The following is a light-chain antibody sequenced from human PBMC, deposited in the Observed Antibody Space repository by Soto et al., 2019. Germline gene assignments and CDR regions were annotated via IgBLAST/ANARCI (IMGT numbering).Light chain of an antibody. J-gene: IGLJ1*01. Sequence: CVLTQPAYVSGAPGESITISCTGTSSDVGGYNYVSWYQQHPGKAPKLMIYDVSNRPSGVSNRFSGSKSGNTASLTISGLQAEDEADYYCSSYTSSSTPYVFGTGTKVTVL. V-gene: IGLV2-14*01. CDR2: DVS. CDR3: SSYTSSSTPYV. CDR1: SSDVGGYNY.